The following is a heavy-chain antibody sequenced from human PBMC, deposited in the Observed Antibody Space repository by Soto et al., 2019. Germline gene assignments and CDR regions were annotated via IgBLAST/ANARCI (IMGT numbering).Heavy chain of an antibody. CDR3: ARARTPYYYDSSGYYLGY. J-gene: IGHJ4*02. V-gene: IGHV3-30-3*01. D-gene: IGHD3-22*01. CDR2: ISYDGSNK. CDR1: GFTFSSYA. Sequence: GGSLRLSCAASGFTFSSYAMHWVRQAPGKGLEWVAVISYDGSNKYYADSVKGRFTISRDNSKNTLYLQMNSLRAEDTAVYYCARARTPYYYDSSGYYLGYWGQGTLVTVSS.